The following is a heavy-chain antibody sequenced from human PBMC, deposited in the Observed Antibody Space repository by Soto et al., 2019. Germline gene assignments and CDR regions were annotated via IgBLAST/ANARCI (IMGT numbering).Heavy chain of an antibody. CDR1: GFTFSSYA. J-gene: IGHJ4*02. D-gene: IGHD2-21*02. V-gene: IGHV3-30-3*01. CDR2: ISYDGSNK. Sequence: GGSLRLSCAASGFTFSSYAMHWVRQAPGKGLEWVAVISYDGSNKYYADSVKGRFTISRDNSKNTLYLQMNSLRAEDTAVYYCARDGDYGGNSYFDYWGQGTLVTVSS. CDR3: ARDGDYGGNSYFDY.